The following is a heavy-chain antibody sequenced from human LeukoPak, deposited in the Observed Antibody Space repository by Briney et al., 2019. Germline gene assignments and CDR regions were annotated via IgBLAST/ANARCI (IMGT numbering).Heavy chain of an antibody. V-gene: IGHV1-18*01. CDR1: GYTFTRYS. Sequence: SVKISCKASGYTFTRYSIRWVRHSPVQGLERMGWISTDNGNTNYAQKLQGRVTMTTDTSTSTVYMEVRSLRSDDTAVYYCARDYRTGRCFDYWGQGTLVTVSS. D-gene: IGHD2-8*02. CDR2: ISTDNGNT. J-gene: IGHJ4*02. CDR3: ARDYRTGRCFDY.